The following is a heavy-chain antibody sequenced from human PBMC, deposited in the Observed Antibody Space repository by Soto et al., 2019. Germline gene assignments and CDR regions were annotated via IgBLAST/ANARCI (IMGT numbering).Heavy chain of an antibody. CDR1: GYTFTSYG. CDR3: ARASGAAAGPLRRYDY. D-gene: IGHD6-13*01. J-gene: IGHJ4*02. V-gene: IGHV1-18*04. Sequence: ASVKVSCKASGYTFTSYGISWVRQAPGQGLEWMGWISGYSANTNYAQNLRGRVTVTTDTSTSTAYMELRSLRSDDTAFYYCARASGAAAGPLRRYDYWGQGTLVTVSS. CDR2: ISGYSANT.